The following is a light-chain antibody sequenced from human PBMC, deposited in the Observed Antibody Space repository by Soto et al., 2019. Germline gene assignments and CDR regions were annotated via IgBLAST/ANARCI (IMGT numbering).Light chain of an antibody. CDR1: SSDVGNYNL. Sequence: QSVLTQPASVSGSPGQSITISCTGTSSDVGNYNLVSWYQQHPGTGPKLMIYEVSKRPSGVSNRFSGSKSGNAASLTISGLQAEDEADYYCCSYAGHSTYVVFGGGTKVTVL. J-gene: IGLJ2*01. CDR3: CSYAGHSTYVV. CDR2: EVS. V-gene: IGLV2-23*02.